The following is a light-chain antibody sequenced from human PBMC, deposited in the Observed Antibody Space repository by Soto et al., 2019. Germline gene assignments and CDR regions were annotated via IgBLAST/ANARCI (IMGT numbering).Light chain of an antibody. CDR1: QDIAGY. J-gene: IGKJ1*01. V-gene: IGKV1-12*01. CDR3: QQDYSFPIT. Sequence: DIQVSQSPSPLSASVRGREPTTSPARQDIAGYLAWYQHKPGRTPELLIHGASRLQSGVPARFSGSGSGTDFTLTINSLKPEDFATYYCQQDYSFPITFGQGTQV. CDR2: GAS.